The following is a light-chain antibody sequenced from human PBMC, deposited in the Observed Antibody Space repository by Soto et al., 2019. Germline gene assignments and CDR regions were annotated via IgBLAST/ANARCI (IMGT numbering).Light chain of an antibody. CDR2: GAS. CDR1: QSVSSN. Sequence: EIVMTQSPATLSVSPGERATLSCRASQSVSSNLAWYQQKPGQAPRLLIYGASTRATGIPARFSGSGSGTDFTLTISRLEPEDFAVYYCQQSGISPWTFGQGTKVDIK. V-gene: IGKV3-15*01. J-gene: IGKJ1*01. CDR3: QQSGISPWT.